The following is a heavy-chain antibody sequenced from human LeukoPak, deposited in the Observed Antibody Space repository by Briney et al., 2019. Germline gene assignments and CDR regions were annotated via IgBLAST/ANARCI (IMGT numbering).Heavy chain of an antibody. Sequence: GGSLRLSCAASGFTFDDYGMSWVRQAPGKGLEWVSGINWNGGSTGYADSVKGRFTISRDNAKNSLYLQMNGLRAEDTALYYCARLGFGVGYYYYYMDVWGKGTTVTVSS. J-gene: IGHJ6*03. CDR3: ARLGFGVGYYYYYMDV. V-gene: IGHV3-20*04. CDR2: INWNGGST. CDR1: GFTFDDYG. D-gene: IGHD3-3*01.